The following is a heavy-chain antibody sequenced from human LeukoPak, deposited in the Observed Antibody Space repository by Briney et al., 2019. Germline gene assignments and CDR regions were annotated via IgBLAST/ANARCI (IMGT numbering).Heavy chain of an antibody. CDR1: GDSITNYF. V-gene: IGHV4-59*01. Sequence: SETLSLTCTVSGDSITNYFWSWIRQPPGKGLEWIGYIYYTGNTNYKPSLKSRVTISVDTSTNQFSLRLRSVTAADTAVYYCARARPFDYWGQGTLVTVSS. CDR3: ARARPFDY. J-gene: IGHJ4*02. CDR2: IYYTGNT.